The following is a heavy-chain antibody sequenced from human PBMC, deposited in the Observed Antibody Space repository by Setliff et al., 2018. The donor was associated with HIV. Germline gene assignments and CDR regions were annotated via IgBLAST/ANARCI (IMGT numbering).Heavy chain of an antibody. CDR3: ATTSVGATGLYAFDI. V-gene: IGHV4-59*11. CDR2: IYHSGST. CDR1: GGSISSHY. J-gene: IGHJ3*02. D-gene: IGHD1-26*01. Sequence: PSETLSLTCTVSGGSISSHYWSWIRQPPGKGLEWIGYIYHSGSTNYNPSLKSRVTISVDTSKNQFSLNLSSVTAADTAVYYCATTSVGATGLYAFDIWGQGTMVTVSS.